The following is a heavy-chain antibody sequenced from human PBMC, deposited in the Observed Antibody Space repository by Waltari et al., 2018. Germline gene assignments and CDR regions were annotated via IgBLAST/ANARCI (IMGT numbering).Heavy chain of an antibody. D-gene: IGHD2-2*01. CDR1: GYTLTELS. Sequence: VHLVQSGADVKKPGASVKVSCKVSGYTLTELSLPCVRQAPGRGLEWMGGLEPEESETIYAQKSQGRVTMTEDTATDTADMEMSSLRSEDTAVYDGATLNYCSRTSCAFPPDYWGQGTLVTVSS. J-gene: IGHJ4*02. V-gene: IGHV1-24*01. CDR3: ATLNYCSRTSCAFPPDY. CDR2: LEPEESET.